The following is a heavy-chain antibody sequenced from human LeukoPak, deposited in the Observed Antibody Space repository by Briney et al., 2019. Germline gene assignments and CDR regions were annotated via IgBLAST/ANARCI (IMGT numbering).Heavy chain of an antibody. V-gene: IGHV1-2*02. CDR3: ARAPIAAANRFDP. J-gene: IGHJ5*02. CDR1: GYTFTGYY. CDR2: INPNSGGT. Sequence: ASVKVSCKASGYTFTGYYLHWVRQAPGQGLQWVGWINPNSGGTNYAQKFQGRVTMTRDTSISTAYMELSRLTSDDTAVYYCARAPIAAANRFDPWGQGTLVTVSS. D-gene: IGHD6-13*01.